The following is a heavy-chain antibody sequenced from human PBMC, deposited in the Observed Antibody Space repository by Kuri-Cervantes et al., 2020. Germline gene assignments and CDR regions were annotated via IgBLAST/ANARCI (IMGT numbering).Heavy chain of an antibody. Sequence: SLKISCAASGFTFDDYAMHWVRQAPGKGLEWVSGISWNSGSIGYADSVKGRFTISRDNTKNSLYLQMNSLRAEDTALYYCARMFPTAFCGGDCYFDFWGQGTLVTVSS. CDR2: ISWNSGSI. CDR3: ARMFPTAFCGGDCYFDF. D-gene: IGHD2-21*02. CDR1: GFTFDDYA. V-gene: IGHV3-9*01. J-gene: IGHJ4*02.